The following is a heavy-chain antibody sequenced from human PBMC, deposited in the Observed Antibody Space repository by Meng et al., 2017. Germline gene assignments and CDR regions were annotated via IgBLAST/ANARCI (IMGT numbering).Heavy chain of an antibody. CDR2: IKQDGSEK. V-gene: IGHV3-7*01. J-gene: IGHJ4*01. CDR3: ARDPRLFRRYDSSGYLTGYFDY. CDR1: GFTFSSYW. Sequence: GESLKISCAASGFTFSSYWMSWVRQAPGKGLEWVANIKQDGSEKYYVDSVKGRFTISRDNAKNSLYLQMNSLRAEDTAVYYCARDPRLFRRYDSSGYLTGYFDYWGPG. D-gene: IGHD3-22*01.